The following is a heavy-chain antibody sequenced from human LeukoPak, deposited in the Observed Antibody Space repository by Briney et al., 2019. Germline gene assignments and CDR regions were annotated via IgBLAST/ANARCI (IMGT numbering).Heavy chain of an antibody. V-gene: IGHV4-59*12. D-gene: IGHD2-21*02. Sequence: SETLSLTCTVSGGSISSYYWSWIRQPPGKGLEWIGYIYYSGSTNYNPSLKSRVTISVDTSKNQFSLKLSSVTAADTAVYYCARDVETGGQNWFDPWGQGTLVTVTS. CDR3: ARDVETGGQNWFDP. CDR2: IYYSGST. J-gene: IGHJ5*02. CDR1: GGSISSYY.